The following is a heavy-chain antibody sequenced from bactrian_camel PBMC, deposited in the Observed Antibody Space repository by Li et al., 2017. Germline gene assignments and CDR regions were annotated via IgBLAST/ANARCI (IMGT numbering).Heavy chain of an antibody. CDR1: GITFSVCY. Sequence: VQLVESGGGLVQPRGSLRLSCEASGITFSVCYMSWVRQAPGKGLEWVSRIYSDGTNINYADSVKGRFTISRDNVKNTLYLQLNSLKSEDSAMYFCARYVNDYCYEPWVSDKYRDWGQGTQV. CDR2: IYSDGTNI. CDR3: ARYVNDYCYEPWVSDKYRD. V-gene: IGHV3-2*01. J-gene: IGHJ4*01. D-gene: IGHD3*01.